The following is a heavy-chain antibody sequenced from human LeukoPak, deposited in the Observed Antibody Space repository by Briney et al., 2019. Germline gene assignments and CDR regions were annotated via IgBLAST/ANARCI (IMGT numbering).Heavy chain of an antibody. CDR1: GFTFSNYW. J-gene: IGHJ4*02. CDR2: IKHDGSEK. D-gene: IGHD4/OR15-4a*01. CDR3: ARDDNGGYDY. Sequence: GGSLRLSCAASGFTFSNYWMNWVRQAPGKGVEGGADIKHDGSEKYYVDSVKARFSISRDNAKHSLYLQMNSLRAEDAAVYYCARDDNGGYDYWGQGTLVTVSS. V-gene: IGHV3-7*01.